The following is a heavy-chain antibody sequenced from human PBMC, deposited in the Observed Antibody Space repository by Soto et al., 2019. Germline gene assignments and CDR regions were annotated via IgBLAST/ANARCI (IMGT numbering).Heavy chain of an antibody. V-gene: IGHV4-31*03. CDR2: IYYSGST. D-gene: IGHD4-17*01. CDR3: AGVGGRGFYGYYETLFDY. J-gene: IGHJ4*02. Sequence: QVQLQESGPGLVKPSQTLSLTCTVSGGSISRGGYYWSWIRQHPGQGLEWIGYIYYSGSTYYNPSLKSRVTLSVETSITLFSLKLSSVTAADTAVYYCAGVGGRGFYGYYETLFDYWCQGTLVTVSS. CDR1: GGSISRGGYY.